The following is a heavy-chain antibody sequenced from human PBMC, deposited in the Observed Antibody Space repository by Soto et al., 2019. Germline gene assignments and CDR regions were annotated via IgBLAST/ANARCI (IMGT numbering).Heavy chain of an antibody. CDR3: ARWGYSGSYYVFDY. J-gene: IGHJ4*02. CDR2: IYYSGST. Sequence: QLQRQESGPGLVKPSETLSLTCTVSGGSISSSSYYWGWIRQPPGKGLEWIGSIYYSGSTYYNPSLKSRVTISVDTSKNQFSLKLSSVTAADTAVYYCARWGYSGSYYVFDYWGQGTLVTVSS. CDR1: GGSISSSSYY. D-gene: IGHD1-26*01. V-gene: IGHV4-39*01.